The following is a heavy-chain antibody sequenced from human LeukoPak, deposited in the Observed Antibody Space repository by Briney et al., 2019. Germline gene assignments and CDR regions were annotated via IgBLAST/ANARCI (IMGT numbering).Heavy chain of an antibody. CDR1: GFTFSSYG. Sequence: GGSLRLSCAASGFTFSSYGMHWVRQAPGKGLEWVAFIRYDGSNKHYADSVKGRFTISRDNSKNTLYLQMNSLRAEDTAVYYCAKPHILRYFDWLPGNWGQGTLVTVSS. J-gene: IGHJ4*02. V-gene: IGHV3-30*02. CDR3: AKPHILRYFDWLPGN. D-gene: IGHD3-9*01. CDR2: IRYDGSNK.